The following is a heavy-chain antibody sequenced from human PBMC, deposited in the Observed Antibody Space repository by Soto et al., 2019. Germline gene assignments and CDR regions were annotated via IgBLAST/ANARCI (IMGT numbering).Heavy chain of an antibody. CDR3: TRPLYYYDSSGYSAVVWFDP. CDR2: IYYSGST. D-gene: IGHD3-22*01. J-gene: IGHJ5*02. V-gene: IGHV4-39*01. CDR1: GGSISSSSYY. Sequence: PSETLSLTCTVSGGSISSSSYYWGWIRQPPGKGLEWIGSIYYSGSTYYNPSLKSRVTISVDTSKNQFSLKLSSVTAADTAVYYCTRPLYYYDSSGYSAVVWFDPWGQGTLVTVSS.